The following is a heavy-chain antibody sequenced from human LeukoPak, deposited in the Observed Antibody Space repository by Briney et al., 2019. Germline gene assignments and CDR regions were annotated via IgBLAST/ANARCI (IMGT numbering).Heavy chain of an antibody. Sequence: PSETLSLTCTVSGGSISSYYWSWIRQPPGKGLEWIGYIYYSGSTNYNPSLKSRVTISVDTSKNQFSLKLSSVTAADTAVYYCARRLGYYDSRWGQGTLVTVSS. V-gene: IGHV4-59*12. CDR3: ARRLGYYDSR. D-gene: IGHD3-22*01. CDR1: GGSISSYY. CDR2: IYYSGST. J-gene: IGHJ4*02.